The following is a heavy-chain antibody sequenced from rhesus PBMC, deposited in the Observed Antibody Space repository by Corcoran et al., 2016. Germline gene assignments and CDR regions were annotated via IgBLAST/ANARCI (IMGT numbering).Heavy chain of an antibody. Sequence: QVQLQESGPGLVKPSETLSLTCAVSGYSISSGYGWGWIRQPPGKGLEWIGQIYGGSGSTYYNPSLESRVTVSKDTSKNQFSLKLSSVTAAGTAVYYCAREGRIYSLFDYWGQGVLVTVSS. CDR1: GYSISSGYG. D-gene: IGHD2-27*01. CDR3: AREGRIYSLFDY. V-gene: IGHV4-127*01. J-gene: IGHJ4*01. CDR2: IYGGSGST.